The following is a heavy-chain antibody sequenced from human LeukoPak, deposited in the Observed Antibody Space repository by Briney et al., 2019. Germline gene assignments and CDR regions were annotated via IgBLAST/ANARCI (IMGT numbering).Heavy chain of an antibody. J-gene: IGHJ5*02. CDR2: IYYSGST. D-gene: IGHD3-9*01. CDR1: GGSISSSSYY. CDR3: ATLTGYSSESWFDP. Sequence: ETSETLSLTCTVSGGSISSSSYYWGWIRQPPGKGLEWIGSIYYSGSTYYNPSLKSRVTISVDTSKNQFSLKLSSVTAADTAVYYCATLTGYSSESWFDPWGQGILVTVSS. V-gene: IGHV4-39*07.